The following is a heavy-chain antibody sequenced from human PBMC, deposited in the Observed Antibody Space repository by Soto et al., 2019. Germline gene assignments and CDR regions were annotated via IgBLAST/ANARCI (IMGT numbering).Heavy chain of an antibody. Sequence: QLQLQESGPGLVKPSETLSLTCTVSGGSISSSSYYWGWIRQPPGKGLEWIGSIYYSGSTYYNPSLKSRVTISVDTSKNQFSLKLSSVTAADTAVYYCAREGIAAAGSGMDVWGQGTTVTVSS. CDR2: IYYSGST. J-gene: IGHJ6*02. CDR3: AREGIAAAGSGMDV. CDR1: GGSISSSSYY. V-gene: IGHV4-39*01. D-gene: IGHD6-25*01.